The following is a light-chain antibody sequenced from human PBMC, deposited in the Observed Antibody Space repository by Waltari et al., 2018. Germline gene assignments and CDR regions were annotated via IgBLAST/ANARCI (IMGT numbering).Light chain of an antibody. V-gene: IGKV3-11*01. Sequence: EIVLTQSPATLSLSPGDRATLPCRASQSVSSHLAWYPQKLGQAPRLLIYDASNRATGIPARFSVSGSGTDFTLTISSLEVDDFAVYYCQQRSSWPTVGGGTKVEIK. CDR3: QQRSSWPT. CDR1: QSVSSH. CDR2: DAS. J-gene: IGKJ4*01.